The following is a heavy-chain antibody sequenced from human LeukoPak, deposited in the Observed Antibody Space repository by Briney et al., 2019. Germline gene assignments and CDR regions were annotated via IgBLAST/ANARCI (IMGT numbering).Heavy chain of an antibody. CDR3: ARTRYYYNSRSYGAPYYFDY. CDR2: IYTSGST. D-gene: IGHD3-10*01. CDR1: GGSISSYY. J-gene: IGHJ4*02. V-gene: IGHV4-4*07. Sequence: SETLSLTCTVSGGSISSYYWSWIRQPAGKGLEWIGRIYTSGSTNYNPSLKSRVTMSVDTSKNQFSLKLSSVTAADTAVYYCARTRYYYNSRSYGAPYYFDYLGQGTLVTVSS.